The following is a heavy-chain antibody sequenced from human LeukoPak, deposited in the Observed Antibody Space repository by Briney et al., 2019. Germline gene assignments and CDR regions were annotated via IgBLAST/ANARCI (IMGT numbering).Heavy chain of an antibody. CDR2: ISVSGGTT. V-gene: IGHV3-23*01. J-gene: IGHJ4*02. CDR3: AKAPGLLDFDY. Sequence: GGSLRLSCAPSGFTFTNYAMNWVRQAPGKGLEWVSTISVSGGTTYYADSVKGRFTISRDNSKNTLYLQRNSLRAEDTAVYYCAKAPGLLDFDYWGQGALVTVSS. D-gene: IGHD2-15*01. CDR1: GFTFTNYA.